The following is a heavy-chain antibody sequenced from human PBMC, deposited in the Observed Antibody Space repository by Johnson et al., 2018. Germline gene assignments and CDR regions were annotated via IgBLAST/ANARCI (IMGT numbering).Heavy chain of an antibody. J-gene: IGHJ6*02. D-gene: IGHD4-17*01. CDR1: GFTFSSYG. Sequence: QVQLVESGGGVVQPGRSLRLSCAASGFTFSSYGMHCVRQAPGKGLEWVAVIWYDGSNKYYADSVKGRFTISRDNSKNTLDLQMSSLRAEDTAVYYCARATGLYGDLYYYGMDGWGQGTTVTGSS. V-gene: IGHV3-33*01. CDR3: ARATGLYGDLYYYGMDG. CDR2: IWYDGSNK.